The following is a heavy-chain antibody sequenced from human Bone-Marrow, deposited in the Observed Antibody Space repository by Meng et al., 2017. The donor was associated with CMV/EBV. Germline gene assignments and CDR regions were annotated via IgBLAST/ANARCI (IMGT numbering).Heavy chain of an antibody. Sequence: SETLSLTCAVYGGSFSGYYWSWIRQPPGKGLEWTGEINHSGSTNYTPSLKSRVTISVDTSTNQFSLKQSSVTAAGTAVYYCAREVNTMIVVGNDAFDICGQGIIVTVS. CDR2: INHSGST. CDR3: AREVNTMIVVGNDAFDI. D-gene: IGHD3-22*01. J-gene: IGHJ3*02. CDR1: GGSFSGYY. V-gene: IGHV4-34*09.